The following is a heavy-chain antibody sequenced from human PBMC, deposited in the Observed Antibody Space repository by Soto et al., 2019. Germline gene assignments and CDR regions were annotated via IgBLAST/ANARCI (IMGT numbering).Heavy chain of an antibody. J-gene: IGHJ5*02. CDR2: FYPRGST. D-gene: IGHD6-13*01. V-gene: IGHV4-39*01. CDR1: GRSISSSIYN. CDR3: ARRGSSPEVTSRMHRNWFDP. Sequence: SETLSLTCTVSGRSISSSIYNWGWIRQPPGQGLEWIGSFYPRGSTNYNPSRKSRDTISVDTSRNHFSLNLRSVTAADTAVYYCARRGSSPEVTSRMHRNWFDPWGPGALVNVYS.